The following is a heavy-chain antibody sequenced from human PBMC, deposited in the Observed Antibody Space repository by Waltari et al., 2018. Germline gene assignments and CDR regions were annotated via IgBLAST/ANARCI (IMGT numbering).Heavy chain of an antibody. D-gene: IGHD3-10*01. Sequence: QVQLQESGPGLVKPSQTLSLTCTVSGGSISSGDYYWSWIRQPPGKGLEWIGYIYYSGSTYYNPSLKSRVTISVDTSKNQFSLKLSSVTAADTAVYYCARDPTMVQGVISAFDIWGQGTMVTVSS. CDR2: IYYSGST. CDR3: ARDPTMVQGVISAFDI. CDR1: GGSISSGDYY. J-gene: IGHJ3*02. V-gene: IGHV4-30-4*08.